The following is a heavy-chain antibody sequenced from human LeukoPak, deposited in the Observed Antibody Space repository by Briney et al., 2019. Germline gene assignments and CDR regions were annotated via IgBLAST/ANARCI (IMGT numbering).Heavy chain of an antibody. CDR3: ARSRDRFLEWLSSSEEYYFDF. CDR2: INPNSGGT. D-gene: IGHD3-3*01. J-gene: IGHJ4*02. Sequence: ASVKVSCKASGYTFTGYYMHWVRQAPGQGLEWMGWINPNSGGTNYAQKFQGRVTMTRDTSISTAYMELSRLRSDDTAVYYCARSRDRFLEWLSSSEEYYFDFWGQGTLVTVSS. V-gene: IGHV1-2*02. CDR1: GYTFTGYY.